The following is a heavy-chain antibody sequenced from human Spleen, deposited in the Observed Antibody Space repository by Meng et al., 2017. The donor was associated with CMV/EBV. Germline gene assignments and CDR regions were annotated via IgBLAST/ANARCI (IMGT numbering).Heavy chain of an antibody. CDR3: VAYNYDSSDYFDY. J-gene: IGHJ4*02. CDR2: ITSKTDGGTR. CDR1: GFTFNNAR. V-gene: IGHV3-15*01. D-gene: IGHD3-22*01. Sequence: SGFTFNNARMNWVRQAPGKGLEWVGRITSKTDGGTRDYAAPVKGRFSISRDDSKNTLSLQMNSLTTEDTAVYYCVAYNYDSSDYFDYWGQGTLVTVSS.